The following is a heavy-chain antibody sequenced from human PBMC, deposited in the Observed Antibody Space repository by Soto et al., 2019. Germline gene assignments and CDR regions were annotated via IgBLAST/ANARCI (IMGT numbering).Heavy chain of an antibody. Sequence: GGSLRLSCAASGFTFSSYAMSWVRQAPGKGLEWVSAISGSGGSTYYADSVKGRFTISRDNSKNTLYLQMNSLRAEDTAVYYCAKRDYYDSSGYIDYWGQGTLVTVSS. V-gene: IGHV3-23*01. CDR1: GFTFSSYA. J-gene: IGHJ4*02. CDR2: ISGSGGST. D-gene: IGHD3-22*01. CDR3: AKRDYYDSSGYIDY.